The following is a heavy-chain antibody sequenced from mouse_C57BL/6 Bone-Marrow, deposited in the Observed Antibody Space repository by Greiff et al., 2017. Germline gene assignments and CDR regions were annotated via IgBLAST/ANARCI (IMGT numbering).Heavy chain of an antibody. Sequence: QVQLKESGPGLVQPSQSLSITCTVSGFSLTSYGVHWVRQSPGKGLEWLGVVWRGGSTDYNAAFMSRQSITKDNSKSQVFFKMNSLRADDTAIYYCAKNPRYYGSSKGYFDVWGTGTTVTVSS. CDR1: GFSLTSYG. CDR2: VWRGGST. D-gene: IGHD1-1*01. V-gene: IGHV2-5*01. J-gene: IGHJ1*03. CDR3: AKNPRYYGSSKGYFDV.